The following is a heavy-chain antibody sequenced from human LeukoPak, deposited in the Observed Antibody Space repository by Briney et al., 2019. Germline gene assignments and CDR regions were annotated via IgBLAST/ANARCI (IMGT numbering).Heavy chain of an antibody. V-gene: IGHV3-73*01. CDR1: GFTFSGSA. D-gene: IGHD5-18*01. J-gene: IGHJ4*02. CDR2: IRSKANSYAT. CDR3: TPTAMVSY. Sequence: PGGSLKLSCAASGFTFSGSAMHWVRQASGKGLEWVGRIRSKANSYATAYAASVKGRFTISRDDSKNTAYLQMSSLKTEDTAVYYCTPTAMVSYWGQGTLVTVSS.